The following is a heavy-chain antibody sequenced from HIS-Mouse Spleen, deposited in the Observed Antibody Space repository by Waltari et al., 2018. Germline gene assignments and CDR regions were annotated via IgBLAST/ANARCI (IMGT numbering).Heavy chain of an antibody. CDR2: LDWDEDK. Sequence: QVTLRESGPALVKPTQTLTLTCTFSGFSLSTSGRCVSWIRQPPGKALEWRARLDWDEDKDYSTSLNTRRTLSKETTKNQVVLTMTNRDPVNTATYYCARIHQHYGSGSYDAFDIWGQGTMVTVSS. V-gene: IGHV2-70*15. CDR3: ARIHQHYGSGSYDAFDI. D-gene: IGHD3-10*01. J-gene: IGHJ3*02. CDR1: GFSLSTSGRC.